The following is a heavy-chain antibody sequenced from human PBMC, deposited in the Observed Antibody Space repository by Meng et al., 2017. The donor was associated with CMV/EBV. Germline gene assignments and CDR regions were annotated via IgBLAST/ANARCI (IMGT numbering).Heavy chain of an antibody. CDR2: IQYDGSNK. CDR3: ARDPERFLEWLSTGYYGMDV. J-gene: IGHJ6*02. V-gene: IGHV3-30*02. Sequence: GGSLRLSCAASGFTFSSYGMHWVRQAPGKGLEWVAFIQYDGSNKYYADSVKGRFTISRDNSKNTLYLQMNSLRAEDTAVYYCARDPERFLEWLSTGYYGMDVWGQGTTVTVSS. D-gene: IGHD3-3*01. CDR1: GFTFSSYG.